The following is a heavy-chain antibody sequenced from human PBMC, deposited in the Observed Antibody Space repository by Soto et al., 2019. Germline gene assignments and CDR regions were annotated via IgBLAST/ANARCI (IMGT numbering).Heavy chain of an antibody. Sequence: QVQLVESGGGVVQPGRSLRLSCAASGFAFSSYAMHWVRQAPGKGLEWVAVISYDGSNKYYADSVKGRFTICRDNSKNTLYLQMNSLRAEDTAVYYCARDLSGSGDWGQGTLVTVSS. CDR3: ARDLSGSGD. D-gene: IGHD3-10*01. CDR1: GFAFSSYA. J-gene: IGHJ4*02. V-gene: IGHV3-30-3*01. CDR2: ISYDGSNK.